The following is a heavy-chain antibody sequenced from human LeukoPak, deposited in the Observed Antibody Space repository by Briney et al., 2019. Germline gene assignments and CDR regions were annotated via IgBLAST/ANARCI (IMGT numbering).Heavy chain of an antibody. J-gene: IGHJ4*02. V-gene: IGHV1-8*01. D-gene: IGHD1-26*01. CDR3: ARDLGIVGATTGYID. CDR2: MNPNSGNT. CDR1: GYTFTSYD. Sequence: GASVKVSCKASGYTFTSYDINWVRQATGQGLEWMGWMNPNSGNTGYAQKFQGRVTITADKSTSTAYMELSSLRSEDTAVYYCARDLGIVGATTGYIDWGQGTLVTVSS.